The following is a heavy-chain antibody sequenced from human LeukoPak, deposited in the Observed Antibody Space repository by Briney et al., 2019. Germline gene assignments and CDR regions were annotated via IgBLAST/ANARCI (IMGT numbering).Heavy chain of an antibody. Sequence: ASVKVSCKASGGTFSGHDFSWVRQAPGQGLEWMGGIIPIFGTANYAQKFQGRVTITADESTSTAYMELRSLRSDDTAVYYCARESGFSYGCLDYWGQGTLVTVSS. D-gene: IGHD5-18*01. V-gene: IGHV1-69*13. CDR1: GGTFSGHD. CDR3: ARESGFSYGCLDY. J-gene: IGHJ4*02. CDR2: IIPIFGTA.